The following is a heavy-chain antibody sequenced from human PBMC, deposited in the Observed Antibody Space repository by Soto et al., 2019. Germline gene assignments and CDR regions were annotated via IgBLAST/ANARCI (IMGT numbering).Heavy chain of an antibody. J-gene: IGHJ6*03. V-gene: IGHV4-59*01. CDR3: ARANGLSDYYMEV. CDR2: IYYSGST. CDR1: GGSIISYY. Sequence: PSETLSLTCTVSGGSIISYYWSWILQPPGKGLEWIGYIYYSGSTNYNPSLKSRVTISVDTSKNQFSPKLSSVPAADTAVYYCARANGLSDYYMEVWGKGTTVTVSS. D-gene: IGHD2-8*01.